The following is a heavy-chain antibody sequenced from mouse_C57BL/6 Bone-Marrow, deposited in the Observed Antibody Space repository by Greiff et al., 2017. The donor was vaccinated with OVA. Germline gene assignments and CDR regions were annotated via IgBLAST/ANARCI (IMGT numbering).Heavy chain of an antibody. J-gene: IGHJ2*01. CDR1: GYTINDDY. Sequence: EVHLVESGAELVRPGASVKMSCTASGYTINDDYMHWVKQRPEKGLEWIGWIDPENGDTEYDSKFQGKATITADTSSNTAYLQLSSLTSEDTAVYYGTTRGSGYFDYWGQGTTLTVSS. V-gene: IGHV14-4*01. D-gene: IGHD1-1*01. CDR3: TTRGSGYFDY. CDR2: IDPENGDT.